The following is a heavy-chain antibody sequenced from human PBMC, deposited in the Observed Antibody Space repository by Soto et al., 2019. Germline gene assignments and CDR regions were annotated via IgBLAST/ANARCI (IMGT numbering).Heavy chain of an antibody. CDR3: ARDTGPAGGGDCDI. Sequence: EVQLLESGGGLVQPGGSLRLSCAASGFTFSTHAMIWVRQAPGKGLNWVSTVDVGGGSTYYTDSVKGRFTVSRDNSKNTDYLQLNTLRAEDTAIYFCARDTGPAGGGDCDIWGQGTMVTVSS. D-gene: IGHD3-16*01. J-gene: IGHJ3*02. CDR1: GFTFSTHA. CDR2: VDVGGGST. V-gene: IGHV3-23*01.